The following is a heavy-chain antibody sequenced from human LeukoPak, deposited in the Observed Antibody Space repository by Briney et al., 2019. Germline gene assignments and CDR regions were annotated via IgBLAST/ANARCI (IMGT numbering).Heavy chain of an antibody. Sequence: SGGSLRLSCAASGSTFSTYAMSWVRQTPEKGLEWVSAISDTGGNTFYADSVKGRFTISRDNSKNTLYLQMNSLRAEDTAIYYCAKGRTNDYWGQGTLVTVSS. CDR1: GSTFSTYA. J-gene: IGHJ4*02. CDR3: AKGRTNDY. D-gene: IGHD1/OR15-1a*01. V-gene: IGHV3-23*01. CDR2: ISDTGGNT.